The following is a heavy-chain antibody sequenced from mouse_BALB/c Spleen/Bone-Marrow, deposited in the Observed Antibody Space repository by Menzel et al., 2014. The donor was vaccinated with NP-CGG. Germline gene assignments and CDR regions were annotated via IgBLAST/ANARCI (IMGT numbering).Heavy chain of an antibody. CDR1: GYTFNSYW. CDR3: ARSPY. J-gene: IGHJ3*01. V-gene: IGHV1-9*01. CDR2: ILPGSGIT. Sequence: QVHVKQSGAELMEPGASVKISCKATGYTFNSYWIEWVKQRPGHGLEWIGEILPGSGITNYNEKFKVKATFNADTSSNTAYMQLSSLTSEDSAVYYCARSPYWGQGTLVTVSA.